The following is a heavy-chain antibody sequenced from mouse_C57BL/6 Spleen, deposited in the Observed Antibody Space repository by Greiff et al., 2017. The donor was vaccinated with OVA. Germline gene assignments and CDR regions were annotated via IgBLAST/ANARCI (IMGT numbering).Heavy chain of an antibody. V-gene: IGHV8-12*01. CDR3: ARNYYGSSYVGDAMDY. J-gene: IGHJ4*01. D-gene: IGHD1-1*01. CDR2: IYWDDDK. CDR1: GFSLSTSGMG. Sequence: QVTLKESGPGILQSSQTLSLTCSFSGFSLSTSGMGVSWIRQPSGKGLEWLAHIYWDDDKRYNPSLKSRLTISKDTSRNQVFLKITSVDTADTATYCCARNYYGSSYVGDAMDYWGQGTSVTVSS.